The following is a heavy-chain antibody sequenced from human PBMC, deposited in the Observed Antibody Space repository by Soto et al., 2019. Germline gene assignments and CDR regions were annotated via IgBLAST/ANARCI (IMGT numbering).Heavy chain of an antibody. CDR3: ARGDATKIVVTTYYAMDV. D-gene: IGHD3-9*01. CDR1: GGSLSNYG. Sequence: QVQLVQSGAEVKKPGSSVKVSCKASGGSLSNYGISWVRQAPGQGLEWMGGIIPVFGTANYAQKFQGRVTSTGDESTSIVYMDVTSLKSEDTAVYYCARGDATKIVVTTYYAMDVWGQGTTVTVSS. V-gene: IGHV1-69*12. J-gene: IGHJ6*02. CDR2: IIPVFGTA.